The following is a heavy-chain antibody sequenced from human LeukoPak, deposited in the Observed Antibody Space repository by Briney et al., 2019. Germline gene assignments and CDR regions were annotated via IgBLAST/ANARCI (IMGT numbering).Heavy chain of an antibody. CDR2: ISAYNGNT. Sequence: ASVKVSCKASGYTFTSYGISWVQQAPGQGLEWMGWISAYNGNTNYAQKLQGRVTMTTDTSTSTAYMELRSLRSDDTAVYYCARDYYDSSGYYRGGDYFDYWGQGTLVTVSS. V-gene: IGHV1-18*01. D-gene: IGHD3-22*01. J-gene: IGHJ4*02. CDR3: ARDYYDSSGYYRGGDYFDY. CDR1: GYTFTSYG.